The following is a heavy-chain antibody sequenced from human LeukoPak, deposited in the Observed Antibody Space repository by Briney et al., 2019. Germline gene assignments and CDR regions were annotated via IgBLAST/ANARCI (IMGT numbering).Heavy chain of an antibody. CDR2: ISSSSSYI. D-gene: IGHD2-15*01. V-gene: IGHV3-21*01. CDR3: ARDSNPYCSGGSCTAFDI. Sequence: PGGSLRLSCAAAGFTFSNFWMSWVRQAPGKGLEWVSSISSSSSYIYYADSMKGRFTISRDNARNSLYLQMNSLRAEDTAMYFCARDSNPYCSGGSCTAFDIWGQGTMVTVSS. CDR1: GFTFSNFW. J-gene: IGHJ3*02.